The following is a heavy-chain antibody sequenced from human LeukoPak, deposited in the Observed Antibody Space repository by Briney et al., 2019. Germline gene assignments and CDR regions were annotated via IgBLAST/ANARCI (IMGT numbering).Heavy chain of an antibody. Sequence: GGSLRLSCAASGFAFNSCVIHWVRQAPGKGLEWAAIIWFDGSHEDYVDSVRGRFTISRDNSRNTMYLQMNSLRVEDTALYFCAKEVAFGAGAYDVWGQGTRVTVSS. D-gene: IGHD3-10*01. CDR3: AKEVAFGAGAYDV. J-gene: IGHJ3*01. CDR1: GFAFNSCV. V-gene: IGHV3-33*06. CDR2: IWFDGSHE.